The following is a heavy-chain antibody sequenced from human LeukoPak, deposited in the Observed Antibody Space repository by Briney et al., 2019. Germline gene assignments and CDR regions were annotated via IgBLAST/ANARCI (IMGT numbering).Heavy chain of an antibody. Sequence: PSETLSLTCTVYGGSISSYYWNWIRQPPGKGLEWFGYIDYSGSTNYNPSLKSRVTISVDTSKKQFSLKLSSVTAADTAVYYCVREGSGPLDYWGQGTPVTVSS. CDR3: VREGSGPLDY. CDR2: IDYSGST. CDR1: GGSISSYY. J-gene: IGHJ4*02. V-gene: IGHV4-59*01. D-gene: IGHD6-25*01.